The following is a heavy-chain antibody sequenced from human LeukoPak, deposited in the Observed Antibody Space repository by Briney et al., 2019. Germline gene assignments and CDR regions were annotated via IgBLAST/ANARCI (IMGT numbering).Heavy chain of an antibody. CDR1: GGSISSSSYY. D-gene: IGHD6-13*01. CDR3: ARAPLAGYSSSWFHAGSAFDY. V-gene: IGHV4-39*07. J-gene: IGHJ4*02. CDR2: IYYSGST. Sequence: PSETLSLTCTVSGGSISSSSYYWGWIRQPPGKGLEWIGSIYYSGSTYYNPSLKSRVTISVDTSKNQFSLKLSSVTAADTAVYYCARAPLAGYSSSWFHAGSAFDYWGQGTLVTVSS.